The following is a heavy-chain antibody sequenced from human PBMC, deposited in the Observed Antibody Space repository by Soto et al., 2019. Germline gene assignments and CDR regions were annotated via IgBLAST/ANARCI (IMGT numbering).Heavy chain of an antibody. J-gene: IGHJ6*02. V-gene: IGHV3-33*01. Sequence: QVQLVESGGGVVQPGRSLRLSCAASGFTFSSYGMHWVRQAPGKGLEWVAVIWYDGSNKYYADSVKVRFTISRDNSKNTLYLQKNSLRAEDTAVYYCARDLWYSGGSYYYYCGMDVWGQGTTVTVSS. CDR2: IWYDGSNK. CDR3: ARDLWYSGGSYYYYCGMDV. D-gene: IGHD3-10*01. CDR1: GFTFSSYG.